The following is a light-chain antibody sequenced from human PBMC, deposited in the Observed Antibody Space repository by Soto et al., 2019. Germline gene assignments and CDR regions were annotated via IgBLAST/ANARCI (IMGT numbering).Light chain of an antibody. V-gene: IGKV1-5*03. Sequence: DIQMIQSPSTLSASVGDRVTITCRASQSISSWLTWYQQKPGKAPEYLIYKASTLKSGVPSRFSGSGSGTEFALTIDSLQPDDFATYYCQQYHSNSLTFGGGTKVDIK. CDR1: QSISSW. CDR3: QQYHSNSLT. J-gene: IGKJ4*01. CDR2: KAS.